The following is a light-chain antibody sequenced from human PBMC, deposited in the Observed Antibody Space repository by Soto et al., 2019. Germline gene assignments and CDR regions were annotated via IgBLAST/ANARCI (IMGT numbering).Light chain of an antibody. CDR3: QHFFSPPFP. V-gene: IGKV3-15*01. CDR1: QSVSSN. Sequence: EIVMTQSPATLSVSPGERATLSCRASQSVSSNLAWYQQKPGQAPRLLIYGASTRATGIPARFSGSGSGTEFTLTISSLQSEDFAVYYCQHFFSPPFPFGQGTKLEIK. CDR2: GAS. J-gene: IGKJ2*01.